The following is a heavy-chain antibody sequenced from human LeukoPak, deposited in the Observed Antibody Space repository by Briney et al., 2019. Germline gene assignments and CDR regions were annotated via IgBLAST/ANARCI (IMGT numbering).Heavy chain of an antibody. Sequence: NASETLSLTCTVSGGSISSYYWSWIRQPAGKGLEWIGRIYTSGSTFYNPSLKSRVTISLDTSENQFSLKLSSVTTADAAVYYCARISVITLYFDYWGQGTLVTVSS. CDR2: IYTSGST. CDR1: GGSISSYY. V-gene: IGHV4-4*07. J-gene: IGHJ4*02. D-gene: IGHD4-23*01. CDR3: ARISVITLYFDY.